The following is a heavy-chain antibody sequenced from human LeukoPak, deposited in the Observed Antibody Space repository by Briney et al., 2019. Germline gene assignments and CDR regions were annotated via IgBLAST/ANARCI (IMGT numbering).Heavy chain of an antibody. CDR3: ARGDYAFDL. Sequence: PGGSLRLSCAASGFTFSSYWMHWVRQVAGKGLVWVSRVSSDGSGTSYADSVKGRFTISRDNAKNTLYLQMNSVRAEDTAVYYCARGDYAFDLWGQGTMVTVSS. CDR2: VSSDGSGT. J-gene: IGHJ3*01. D-gene: IGHD2-21*01. CDR1: GFTFSSYW. V-gene: IGHV3-74*01.